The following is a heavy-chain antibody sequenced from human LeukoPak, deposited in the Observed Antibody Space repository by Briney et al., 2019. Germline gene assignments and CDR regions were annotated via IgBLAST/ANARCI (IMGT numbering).Heavy chain of an antibody. V-gene: IGHV3-30*02. CDR1: GFTFSRYG. J-gene: IGHJ5*02. CDR3: ARSVRVNWIDP. CDR2: IWNDGSKQ. D-gene: IGHD3-10*01. Sequence: TGGSLRLSCAASGFTFSRYGMHWVRQAPGKGLEWVAVIWNDGSKQYYADSVKGRFTISRDNSKNTLDLQMNSLRVEDTAVYYCARSVRVNWIDPWGQGTLVTVSS.